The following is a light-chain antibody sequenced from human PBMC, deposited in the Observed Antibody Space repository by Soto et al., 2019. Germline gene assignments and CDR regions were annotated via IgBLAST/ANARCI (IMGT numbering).Light chain of an antibody. CDR2: KVS. V-gene: IGKV2-30*02. Sequence: DVVMTQSPLSLPVTLGQPASISCGSSQSLVHTDGNTYLNWFRLRPGQSPRRLIYKVSNRDSGVPDRFSGGGSGTDFTLKISRVAAEDVGVYYCMQAIHWPYTFGQGTKLEIK. J-gene: IGKJ2*01. CDR3: MQAIHWPYT. CDR1: QSLVHTDGNTY.